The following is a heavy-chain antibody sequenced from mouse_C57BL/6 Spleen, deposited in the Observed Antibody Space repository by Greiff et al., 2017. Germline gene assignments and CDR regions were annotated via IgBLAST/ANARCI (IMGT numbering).Heavy chain of an antibody. CDR2: IYPSDSET. D-gene: IGHD4-1*01. Sequence: QVQLQQPGAELVRPGSSVKLSCKASGYTFTSYWLDWVKQRPGQGLEWIGNIYPSDSETHYNQKFKDKATLTVDKSSSTAYMQLSSLTSEDSAVYYCASLTGYNYWGQGTTLTVSS. V-gene: IGHV1-61*01. J-gene: IGHJ2*01. CDR3: ASLTGYNY. CDR1: GYTFTSYW.